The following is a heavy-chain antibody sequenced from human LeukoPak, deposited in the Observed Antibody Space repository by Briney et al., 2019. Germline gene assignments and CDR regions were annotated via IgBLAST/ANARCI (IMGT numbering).Heavy chain of an antibody. J-gene: IGHJ5*02. V-gene: IGHV1-2*02. Sequence: GASVKVSCKASGYTFTGYYMHWVRQATGQGLEWMGWINPNSGGTNYAQKFQGRVTMTRDTSISTAYMELSRLRSDDTAVYYCARGIVVVPAAMRWWFDPWGQGTLVTVSS. CDR3: ARGIVVVPAAMRWWFDP. D-gene: IGHD2-2*01. CDR1: GYTFTGYY. CDR2: INPNSGGT.